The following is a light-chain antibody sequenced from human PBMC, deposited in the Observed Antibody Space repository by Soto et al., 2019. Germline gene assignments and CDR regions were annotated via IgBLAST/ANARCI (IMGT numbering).Light chain of an antibody. V-gene: IGKV3-11*01. CDR3: QQRSNWPPIT. CDR2: DAS. CDR1: HSVSSS. J-gene: IGKJ5*01. Sequence: EIVLTQSPGTLSLSPGERVTLSCGASHSVSSSLAWYQQKPGQAPRLLIYDASNRATGIPARFSGSGSGTDFTLTISSLEPEDFAVYYCQQRSNWPPITFGQGTRLEIK.